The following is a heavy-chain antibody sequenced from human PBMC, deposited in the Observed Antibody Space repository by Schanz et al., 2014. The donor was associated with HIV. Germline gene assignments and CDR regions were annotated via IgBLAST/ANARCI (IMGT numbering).Heavy chain of an antibody. V-gene: IGHV1-2*02. CDR1: GYSFTGYY. Sequence: QVQLVQSGAEVEKPGASAKVSCKASGYSFTGYYIHWVRQAPGQGLEWMGWINPNSGGTNYAQKFQGRVTRTRDTSSSTAYMELSRLRSDDTAVYYCARGRSGYCSGGSCPYGRYYFDYWGQGTLVTVSS. CDR3: ARGRSGYCSGGSCPYGRYYFDY. CDR2: INPNSGGT. J-gene: IGHJ4*02. D-gene: IGHD2-15*01.